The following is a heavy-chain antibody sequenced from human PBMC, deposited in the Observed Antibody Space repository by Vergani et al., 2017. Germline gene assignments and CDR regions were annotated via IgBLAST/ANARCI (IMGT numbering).Heavy chain of an antibody. D-gene: IGHD5-18*01. Sequence: EVQLVESGGGFVPPGRSLRLSCAASGFSFGDYAMTLVRQAPGKGREWVAFIRNKAYGGTTEYAASVKGRFTISRDDSKRLAYLQLSGLKTEDTAVYFCSRGRGYSFGYSDYWGQGTLVTVSS. J-gene: IGHJ4*02. CDR3: SRGRGYSFGYSDY. V-gene: IGHV3-49*04. CDR1: GFSFGDYA. CDR2: IRNKAYGGTT.